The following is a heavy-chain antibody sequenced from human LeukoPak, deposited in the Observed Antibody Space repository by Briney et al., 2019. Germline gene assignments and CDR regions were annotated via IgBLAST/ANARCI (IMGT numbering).Heavy chain of an antibody. CDR2: IYYSGST. V-gene: IGHV4-31*03. D-gene: IGHD5-18*01. Sequence: SQTLSLTCTVSGGSISSGGYYWSWIRQHPGKGLEWIGYIYYSGSTYYNPSLKSRVTISVDTSKNQFSLKLSSVTAADTAVYYCARMDTAMVVYFDFWGQGTLVTVSS. J-gene: IGHJ4*02. CDR3: ARMDTAMVVYFDF. CDR1: GGSISSGGYY.